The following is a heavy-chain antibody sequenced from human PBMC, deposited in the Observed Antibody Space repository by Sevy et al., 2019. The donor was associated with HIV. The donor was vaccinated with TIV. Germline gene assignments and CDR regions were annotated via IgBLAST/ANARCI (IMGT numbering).Heavy chain of an antibody. V-gene: IGHV3-21*01. J-gene: IGHJ6*02. D-gene: IGHD1-20*01. CDR2: ISSSSSYI. CDR1: GFTFSSYS. Sequence: GGSLRLSCAASGFTFSSYSMNWVRQAPGKGLEWVSSISSSSSYIYYADSVKGRFTISRDNAKNSLYLQMNSLRAEDTAVYYCARDARHITGTPGRYSMDVWGQGTTVTVSS. CDR3: ARDARHITGTPGRYSMDV.